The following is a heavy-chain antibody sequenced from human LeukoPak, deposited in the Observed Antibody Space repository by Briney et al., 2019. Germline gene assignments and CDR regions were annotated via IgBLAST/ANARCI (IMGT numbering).Heavy chain of an antibody. J-gene: IGHJ4*02. V-gene: IGHV3-30*02. CDR1: GFTFSTYG. D-gene: IGHD1-26*01. CDR2: IRSDGSNK. Sequence: GGSLRLSCAASGFTFSTYGMHWVRQAPGKGLELVAFIRSDGSNKYYADSVKGRFTISRDNAKNTLYLQMNSLRAEDTAVYYCARAPGPYSGSYYFDYWGQGTLVTVSS. CDR3: ARAPGPYSGSYYFDY.